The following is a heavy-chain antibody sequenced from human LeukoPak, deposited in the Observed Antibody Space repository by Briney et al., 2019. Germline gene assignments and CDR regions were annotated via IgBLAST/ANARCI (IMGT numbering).Heavy chain of an antibody. CDR3: TRDRAPITVPGTWFDP. CDR2: INPNSGAT. V-gene: IGHV1-2*06. CDR1: GYIFTGFW. J-gene: IGHJ5*02. D-gene: IGHD6-19*01. Sequence: GASVKVSCEASGYIFTGFWIHWVRQAPGQGLEWMGRINPNSGATNYAQKFQDRVTMTRDTSINTAYMELSRLKSDDTAVYYCTRDRAPITVPGTWFDPWGQGILVTVSS.